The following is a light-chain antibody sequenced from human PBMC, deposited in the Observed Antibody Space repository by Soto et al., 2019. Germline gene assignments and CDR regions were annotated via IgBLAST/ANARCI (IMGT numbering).Light chain of an antibody. V-gene: IGKV3-20*01. CDR1: QSFPSIS. J-gene: IGKJ5*01. CDR3: QQFGGSPPEVS. CDR2: GAS. Sequence: EIVLTQSPGTLSLSPGERATLSCRASQSFPSISLAWYQQKPGQSPRLLIYGASTRAAGIPDRFSASGSGSGTDFTLTISRLEPEDFALYYCQQFGGSPPEVSFGQGTRLEIK.